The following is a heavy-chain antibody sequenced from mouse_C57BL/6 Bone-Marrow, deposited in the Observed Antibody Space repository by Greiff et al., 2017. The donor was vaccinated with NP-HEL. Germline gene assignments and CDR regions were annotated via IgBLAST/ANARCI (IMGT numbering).Heavy chain of an antibody. D-gene: IGHD2-4*01. Sequence: VQLQQPGAELVMPGASVKLSCKASGYTFTSYWMHWVKQRPGQGLEWIGEIDPSDSYTNYNQKFKGKSTLTVDKSSSPAYMQLSSLTSEASSVYYCARRYDYDDYAMDYWGQGTSVTVSS. CDR1: GYTFTSYW. J-gene: IGHJ4*01. V-gene: IGHV1-69*01. CDR2: IDPSDSYT. CDR3: ARRYDYDDYAMDY.